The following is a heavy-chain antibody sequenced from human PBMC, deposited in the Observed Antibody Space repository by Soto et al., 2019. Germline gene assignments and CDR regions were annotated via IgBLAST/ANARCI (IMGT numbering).Heavy chain of an antibody. CDR3: ARAGLYIGIAAAEYYFDY. Sequence: GASVKVSCKASGYTFTSYDINWVRQATGQGLEWMGWMNPNSGNTSYAQKFQGRVTMTRNTSISTAYMELRSLRSDDTAVYYCARAGLYIGIAAAEYYFDYWGQGTLVTVSS. J-gene: IGHJ4*02. CDR1: GYTFTSYD. D-gene: IGHD6-13*01. V-gene: IGHV1-8*01. CDR2: MNPNSGNT.